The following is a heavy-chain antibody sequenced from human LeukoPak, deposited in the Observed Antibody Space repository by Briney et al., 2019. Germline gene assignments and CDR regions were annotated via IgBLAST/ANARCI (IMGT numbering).Heavy chain of an antibody. CDR1: GGSFSSYY. CDR2: INHSGST. J-gene: IGHJ4*02. D-gene: IGHD4-17*01. CDR3: ARLTYDYGDYALGY. V-gene: IGHV4-34*01. Sequence: PSETLSLTCAVYGGSFSSYYWGWIRQPPGKGLEWIGEINHSGSTNYNPSLKSRVTISVDTSKNQFSLKLSSVTAADTAVYYCARLTYDYGDYALGYWGQGTLVTVSS.